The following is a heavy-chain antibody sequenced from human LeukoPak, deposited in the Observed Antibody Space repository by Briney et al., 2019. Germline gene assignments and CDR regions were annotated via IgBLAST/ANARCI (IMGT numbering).Heavy chain of an antibody. CDR2: IYSGGDT. Sequence: GGSLRLSCAASGFTVSGNYMNWVRQAPGKGLECVAGIYSGGDTYYADSVKGRFTVSRDKSKNTVYLQMNSLRAEDTAVYYCARDLVAAAGDYWGQGTLVTVSS. CDR3: ARDLVAAAGDY. D-gene: IGHD6-13*01. V-gene: IGHV3-53*01. J-gene: IGHJ4*02. CDR1: GFTVSGNY.